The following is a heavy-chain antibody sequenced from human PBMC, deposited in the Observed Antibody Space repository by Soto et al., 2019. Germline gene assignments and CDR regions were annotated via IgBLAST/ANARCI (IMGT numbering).Heavy chain of an antibody. CDR1: CASVSGQY. CDR3: ARGGITMAWNYYYYGMDV. Sequence: SETLSLTCAVSCASVSGQYWSWVRQPPGKGLEWVGEIIPTGSTTYNPSLKSRLSFSLDTSKNHFSLNLSSVSVADTAVYYCARGGITMAWNYYYYGMDVWGQGTTVNVSS. CDR2: IIPTGST. D-gene: IGHD3-10*01. V-gene: IGHV4-34*01. J-gene: IGHJ6*02.